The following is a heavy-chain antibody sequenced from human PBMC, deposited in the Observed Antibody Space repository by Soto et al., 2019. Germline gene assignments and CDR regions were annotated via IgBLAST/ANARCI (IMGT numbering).Heavy chain of an antibody. J-gene: IGHJ6*02. CDR3: ARDSRTIFGVAAYDYGMDV. Sequence: GSLRLSCAASCFTLISYSMNWVGQAPWKGLEWVSSISSSSSYIYYADSVKGRFTISRDNAKNSLYLQMNSLRAEDTAVYYCARDSRTIFGVAAYDYGMDVWGQGTTVTVS. CDR2: ISSSSSYI. CDR1: CFTLISYS. V-gene: IGHV3-21*01. D-gene: IGHD3-3*01.